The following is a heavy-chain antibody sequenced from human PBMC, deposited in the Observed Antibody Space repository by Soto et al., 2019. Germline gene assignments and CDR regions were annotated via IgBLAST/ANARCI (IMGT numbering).Heavy chain of an antibody. V-gene: IGHV3-7*03. CDR1: GFTFYSYW. CDR3: GRGYARCDY. J-gene: IGHJ4*02. CDR2: IKEDGSEK. D-gene: IGHD2-8*01. Sequence: EVQLVESGGGLVQPGGSLRLSCEASGFTFYSYWMSCVRQAPGKGLEWVANIKEDGSEKYYVDSVKGRFTISRDNTKNSLYLQMSSLRAEDTAVYYCGRGYARCDYWGQGTLVTVSS.